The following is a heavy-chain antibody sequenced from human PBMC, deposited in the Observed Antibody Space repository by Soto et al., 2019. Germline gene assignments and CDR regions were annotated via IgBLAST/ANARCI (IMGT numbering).Heavy chain of an antibody. CDR3: ARGAEMSTLTKWFDP. CDR2: ISRDGNAI. J-gene: IGHJ5*02. CDR1: GFTFSYYY. V-gene: IGHV3-11*01. D-gene: IGHD1-1*01. Sequence: PGGSLRLSCAASGFTFSYYYMSWIRQSPGKGLEWLAYISRDGNAIFYADSVNGRFTISRDNAKNSLFLQMDDLRAEDTGMFFCARGAEMSTLTKWFDPWGQGTLVTVSS.